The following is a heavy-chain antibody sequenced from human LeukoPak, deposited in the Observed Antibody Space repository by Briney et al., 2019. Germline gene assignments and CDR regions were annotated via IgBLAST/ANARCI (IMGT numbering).Heavy chain of an antibody. CDR1: GGSISSSNW. CDR2: IYHSGST. V-gene: IGHV4-4*02. Sequence: SETLSLTCAVSGGSISSSNWWSWVRQPPGKGLEWIGEIYHSGSTNYNPSLKSRVTISVDKSKNQFSLKLSSVTALDTAVYFCARYCSSDNCRNFDYWGQGTLVTVSS. J-gene: IGHJ4*02. D-gene: IGHD2-2*01. CDR3: ARYCSSDNCRNFDY.